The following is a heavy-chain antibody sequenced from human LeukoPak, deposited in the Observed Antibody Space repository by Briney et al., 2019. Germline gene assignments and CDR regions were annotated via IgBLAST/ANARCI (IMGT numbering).Heavy chain of an antibody. CDR1: GFTFSSYA. CDR3: SGSLGAYYDSSGYYRDY. Sequence: PGGSLRLSCAASGFTFSSYAMNWVRQAPGKGLEWVSVIYSGGSTYYADSVKGRFTISRDNSKNTLYLQMNSLRAEDTAVYYCSGSLGAYYDSSGYYRDYWGQGTLVTVSS. J-gene: IGHJ4*02. V-gene: IGHV3-53*01. CDR2: IYSGGST. D-gene: IGHD3-22*01.